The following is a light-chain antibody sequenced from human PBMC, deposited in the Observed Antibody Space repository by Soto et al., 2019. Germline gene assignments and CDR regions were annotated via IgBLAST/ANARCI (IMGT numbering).Light chain of an antibody. V-gene: IGKV1-39*01. J-gene: IGKJ2*01. CDR3: QQSYTTPRT. CDR1: QSIGSY. CDR2: AAS. Sequence: DIQMTQSPSSLSASVGDRVTITCRASQSIGSYLNWYQHKPGRAPKVLIFAASSLQSEVPSRFSGSGSGAEFTLTISNLQPEDFATYYCQQSYTTPRTFDQGTRLEIK.